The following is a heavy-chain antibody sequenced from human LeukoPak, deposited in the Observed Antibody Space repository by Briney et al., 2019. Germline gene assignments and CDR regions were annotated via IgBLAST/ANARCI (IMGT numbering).Heavy chain of an antibody. CDR2: ISGSGGST. CDR3: VKEQSTGSYRVADY. V-gene: IGHV3-23*01. J-gene: IGHJ4*02. D-gene: IGHD7-27*01. CDR1: GFTFSRYA. Sequence: GGSLRLSCAASGFTFSRYAMTWVRQAPGKGLEWVSAISGSGGSTYYADAVKGRFTISRDNSKNTLYLQMNSLRAEDTAVYYCVKEQSTGSYRVADYWGQGTLVTVSS.